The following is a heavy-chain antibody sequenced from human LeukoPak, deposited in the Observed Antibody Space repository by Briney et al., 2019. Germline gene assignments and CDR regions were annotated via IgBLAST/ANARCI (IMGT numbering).Heavy chain of an antibody. V-gene: IGHV3-33*01. D-gene: IGHD1-26*01. J-gene: IGHJ4*02. CDR2: IWYDGSNK. Sequence: PGGSLRLSCAASGFTFSSYGMHWVRQAPGKGLEWVAIIWYDGSNKYYADSLKGRFTISRDNSKNTLYLQMNSLRAEDTAVYYCARGPKSYGIVYYFDYWGQGTLVSVSS. CDR1: GFTFSSYG. CDR3: ARGPKSYGIVYYFDY.